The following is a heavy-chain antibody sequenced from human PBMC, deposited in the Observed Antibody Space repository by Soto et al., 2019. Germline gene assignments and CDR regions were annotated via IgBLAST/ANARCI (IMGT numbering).Heavy chain of an antibody. CDR2: INSDGSTR. J-gene: IGHJ4*02. CDR1: GFTFTTNW. Sequence: PWGSLRLSCAASGFTFTTNWMHWVRQAPGKGLVWVSRINSDGSTRNYADSVQGRFTISRDNAKNTLYLQMNSLRAEDTAVYYCTRDIESSSWGQGTLVTGSS. V-gene: IGHV3-74*01. CDR3: TRDIESSS. D-gene: IGHD2-2*01.